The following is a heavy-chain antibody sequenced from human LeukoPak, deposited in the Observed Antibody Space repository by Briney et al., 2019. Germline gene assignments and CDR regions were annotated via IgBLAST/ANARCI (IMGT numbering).Heavy chain of an antibody. Sequence: GGSLRLSCAASGFTFSSYAMSWVRQAPGKGLEWVSAISGSGGSTFYADSVKGRFTISRDNSKNTLYLQMNSLRAEDTAVYYCAKDQIRITMVRGVIGYFDYWGQGTLVTVSS. CDR3: AKDQIRITMVRGVIGYFDY. D-gene: IGHD3-10*01. V-gene: IGHV3-23*01. CDR2: ISGSGGST. CDR1: GFTFSSYA. J-gene: IGHJ4*02.